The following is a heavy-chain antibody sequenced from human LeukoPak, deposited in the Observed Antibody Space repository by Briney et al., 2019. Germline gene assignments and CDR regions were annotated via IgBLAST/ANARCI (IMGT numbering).Heavy chain of an antibody. CDR1: GFTFSSYA. J-gene: IGHJ4*02. D-gene: IGHD3-16*01. CDR2: ISGSGGST. V-gene: IGHV3-23*01. CDR3: AKVWASVGSSPLDY. Sequence: PGGSLRLSCAASGFTFSSYAMSWVRQAPGKGLEWVSAISGSGGSTYYADSVKGRFTISRDNSKNTLYLQMNSLRAEETVVYYCAKVWASVGSSPLDYWGQGTLVTVSS.